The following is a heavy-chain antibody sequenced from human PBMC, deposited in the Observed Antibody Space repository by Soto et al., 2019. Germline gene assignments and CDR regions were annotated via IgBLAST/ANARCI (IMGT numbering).Heavy chain of an antibody. Sequence: PGGSLRLSCAGSGFSLTSYTMNWVRQTPGKGLEWVSSMSTNPNYIYYADSVKGRFTLSRDNAGKSLSLHMSDLTAEDTAVYYCAREHDDYEDLLINDGFDIWGPGTMVTVSS. CDR3: AREHDDYEDLLINDGFDI. D-gene: IGHD4-17*01. CDR1: GFSLTSYT. J-gene: IGHJ3*02. V-gene: IGHV3-21*01. CDR2: MSTNPNYI.